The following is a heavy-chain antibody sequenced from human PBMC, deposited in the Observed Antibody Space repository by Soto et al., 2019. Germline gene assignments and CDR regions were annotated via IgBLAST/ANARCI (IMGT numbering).Heavy chain of an antibody. J-gene: IGHJ4*02. CDR3: ARVLGVAKGDY. CDR1: GYTFTSYA. CDR2: INAGNGNT. D-gene: IGHD3-3*01. Sequence: ASVKVSCKASGYTFTSYAIHWGCQAPGQRLEWMGWINAGNGNTKYSQKFQARVTITRDTSASTAYMELSSLRSQDTAVYYCARVLGVAKGDYWGQGTLVTVSS. V-gene: IGHV1-3*01.